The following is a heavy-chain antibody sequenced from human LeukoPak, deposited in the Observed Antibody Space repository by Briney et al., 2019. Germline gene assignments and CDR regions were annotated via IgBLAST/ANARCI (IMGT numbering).Heavy chain of an antibody. Sequence: SETLSLTCAVYGGSFSGYYWSWIRQPPGKGLEWIGEINHSGSTNYNPSLKSRVTISVDTSKNQFSLKLSSVTAADTAVYYCARRSPTYYYGSGRDPFFDYWGQGTLVTVSS. CDR2: INHSGST. D-gene: IGHD3-10*01. CDR3: ARRSPTYYYGSGRDPFFDY. CDR1: GGSFSGYY. V-gene: IGHV4-34*01. J-gene: IGHJ4*02.